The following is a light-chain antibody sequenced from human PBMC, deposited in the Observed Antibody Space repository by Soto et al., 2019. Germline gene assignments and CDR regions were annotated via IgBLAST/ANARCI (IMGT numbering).Light chain of an antibody. CDR1: LSVGSN. CDR3: QQYNNWPPQIT. CDR2: GAS. V-gene: IGKV3-15*01. J-gene: IGKJ5*01. Sequence: EIVMTQSPATLSVSPGERATLSCRAGLSVGSNLAWYQQKPGQAPRLLIYGASTRATGIPARFSGSGSGTEFTLTISSLQSEDFAVYYCQQYNNWPPQITFGQGTRLEIK.